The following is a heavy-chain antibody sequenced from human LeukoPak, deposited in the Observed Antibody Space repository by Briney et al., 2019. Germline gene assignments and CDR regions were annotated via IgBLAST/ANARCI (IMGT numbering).Heavy chain of an antibody. D-gene: IGHD5-18*01. V-gene: IGHV1-69*01. Sequence: ASVTVSCTASGGTFSIYAISWVRQAPGQGLEWMGGIIPIFGTANYAQKFQGRVTITADESTSTAYMELSSLRSEDTAVYYCARGGPTAMHFDYWGQGTLVTVSS. CDR2: IIPIFGTA. J-gene: IGHJ4*02. CDR1: GGTFSIYA. CDR3: ARGGPTAMHFDY.